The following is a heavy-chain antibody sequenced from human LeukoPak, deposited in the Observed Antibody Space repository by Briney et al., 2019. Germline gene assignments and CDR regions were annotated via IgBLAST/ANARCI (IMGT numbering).Heavy chain of an antibody. V-gene: IGHV4-4*07. D-gene: IGHD2-2*02. CDR1: GGSITSYY. J-gene: IGHJ4*02. CDR2: IYTSGST. Sequence: SETLSLTCTVSGGSITSYYWSWIRQPAGKGLEWIGRIYTSGSTYYNPSLKSRVTMSVDTSKNQFSLKLSSVTAADTAVYYCARRDIVVVPAAIDYWGQGTLVTVSS. CDR3: ARRDIVVVPAAIDY.